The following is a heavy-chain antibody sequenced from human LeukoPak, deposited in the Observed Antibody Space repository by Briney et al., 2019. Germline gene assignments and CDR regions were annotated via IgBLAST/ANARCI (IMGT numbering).Heavy chain of an antibody. J-gene: IGHJ6*03. V-gene: IGHV3-23*01. CDR2: ISGSGGST. Sequence: GGSLRLSCAASGFTFSSYAMSWVRQAPGKGLEWVSAISGSGGSTYYADSVKGRFTISRDNSKNTLYLQMNSLRSDDTAVYYCARDGAAMVPYYYYYMDVWGKGTTVTISS. CDR1: GFTFSSYA. CDR3: ARDGAAMVPYYYYYMDV. D-gene: IGHD5-18*01.